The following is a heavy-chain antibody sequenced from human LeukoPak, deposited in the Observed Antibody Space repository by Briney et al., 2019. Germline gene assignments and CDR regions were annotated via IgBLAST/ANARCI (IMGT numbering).Heavy chain of an antibody. Sequence: GGSLRLSCAASGFTFSSYAMSWVRQAPGKGLEWVSAISGSGGSTYYADPVKGRFTISRDNSKNTLYLQMNSLRAEDTAVYYCAKDPFLPYYDFWSGYYPREGTFDYSGQGTLVTVSS. J-gene: IGHJ4*02. CDR2: ISGSGGST. D-gene: IGHD3-3*01. V-gene: IGHV3-23*01. CDR3: AKDPFLPYYDFWSGYYPREGTFDY. CDR1: GFTFSSYA.